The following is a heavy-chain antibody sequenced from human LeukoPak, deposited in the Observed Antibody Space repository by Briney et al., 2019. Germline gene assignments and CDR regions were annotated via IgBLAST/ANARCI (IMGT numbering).Heavy chain of an antibody. CDR3: ARDRVSNSGGFDY. J-gene: IGHJ4*02. V-gene: IGHV4-30-2*01. D-gene: IGHD2/OR15-2a*01. CDR1: GGSISSGGYS. CDR2: IYHSGST. Sequence: PSQTLSLTCAVSGGSISSGGYSWSWIRQPPGKGLEWIGYIYHSGSTYYNPSLKSRVTISVDRSKNQFSLKLSSVTAADTAVYYCARDRVSNSGGFDYWGQGTLVTVSS.